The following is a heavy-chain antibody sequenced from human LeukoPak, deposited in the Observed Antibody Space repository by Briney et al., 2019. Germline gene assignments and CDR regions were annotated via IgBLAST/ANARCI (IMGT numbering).Heavy chain of an antibody. V-gene: IGHV3-23*01. Sequence: SGGSLRLSCAVSGLTFSRYAMSWVRQAPGKGLEWVSAISESGTGTYYADSVKGRFTISRDNSKNTLSLHMNSLRAEDTAVYYCAKDIAQGYTFGSIEQDYWGQGTLVTVSS. D-gene: IGHD5-18*01. CDR1: GLTFSRYA. J-gene: IGHJ4*02. CDR3: AKDIAQGYTFGSIEQDY. CDR2: ISESGTGT.